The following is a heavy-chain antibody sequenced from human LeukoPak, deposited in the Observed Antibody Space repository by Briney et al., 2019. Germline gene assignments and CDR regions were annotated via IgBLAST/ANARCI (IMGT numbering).Heavy chain of an antibody. CDR2: INPNSGGT. J-gene: IGHJ4*02. CDR1: GYTFTGYY. Sequence: ASVKVSCKASGYTFTGYYMHWVRQAPGQGLEWMGWINPNSGGTNYAQKFQGRVTMTEDTSTDTAYMELSSLRSEDTAVYYCATEYCSGGSCYSFDYWGQGTLVTVSS. D-gene: IGHD2-15*01. V-gene: IGHV1-2*02. CDR3: ATEYCSGGSCYSFDY.